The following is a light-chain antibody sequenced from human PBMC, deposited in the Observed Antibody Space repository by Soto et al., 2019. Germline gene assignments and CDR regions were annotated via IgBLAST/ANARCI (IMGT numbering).Light chain of an antibody. CDR1: QDINDY. CDR3: QKYNGAPWT. Sequence: DIQMTQSPSSLSASLGDRVTITCRASQDINDYLAWYQQKPGKVPKLLIYSASTLQSGLPSRFSGSGSGTDFTLTISSLQPEDVATYYCQKYNGAPWTFGQGTKVEIK. J-gene: IGKJ1*01. V-gene: IGKV1-27*01. CDR2: SAS.